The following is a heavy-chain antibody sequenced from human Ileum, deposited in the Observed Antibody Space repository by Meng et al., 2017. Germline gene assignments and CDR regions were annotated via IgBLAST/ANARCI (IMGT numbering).Heavy chain of an antibody. D-gene: IGHD6-19*01. CDR2: IYYSGST. Sequence: QLQLQESGSGLVKPSQTLSLTCPVSGGSITSGGYSWSGIRQTPGKGLEWIGYIYYSGSTYYSPSLKSRVTISLDRSKSQFSLQLNSVTAADTAVYYCARRSGAYDSWGQGTLVTVSS. CDR3: ARRSGAYDS. CDR1: GGSITSGGYS. V-gene: IGHV4-30-2*01. J-gene: IGHJ5*01.